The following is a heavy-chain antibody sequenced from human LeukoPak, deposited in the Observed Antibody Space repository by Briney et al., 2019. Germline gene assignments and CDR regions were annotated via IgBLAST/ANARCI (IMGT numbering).Heavy chain of an antibody. D-gene: IGHD3-9*01. CDR2: IIPIFGTA. Sequence: GASVKVSCKASGGTFSSYAISWVRQAPGQGLEWMGGIIPIFGTANYAQKFQGRVTITADESTSTAYMELSSLRSEDTAVYYCARGFVHRGRYFDWLFSFYYYYMDVWGKGTTVTISS. J-gene: IGHJ6*03. CDR3: ARGFVHRGRYFDWLFSFYYYYMDV. CDR1: GGTFSSYA. V-gene: IGHV1-69*13.